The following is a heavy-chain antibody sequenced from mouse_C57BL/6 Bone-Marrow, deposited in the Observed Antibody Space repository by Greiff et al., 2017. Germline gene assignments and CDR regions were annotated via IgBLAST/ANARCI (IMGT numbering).Heavy chain of an antibody. Sequence: QVQLQQSGAELARPGASVKLSCKASGYTFTSYGISWVKQRPGQGLEWIGEIYPRSGNTYYNEKFKGKATLTADKSSSTAYMELRSLTSEDSAVYFCARPYYYGSNQFAYWGQGTLVTVSA. V-gene: IGHV1-81*01. CDR3: ARPYYYGSNQFAY. CDR2: IYPRSGNT. CDR1: GYTFTSYG. D-gene: IGHD1-1*01. J-gene: IGHJ3*01.